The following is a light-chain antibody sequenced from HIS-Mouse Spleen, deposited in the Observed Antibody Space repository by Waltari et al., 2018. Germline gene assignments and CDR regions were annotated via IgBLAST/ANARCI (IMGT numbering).Light chain of an antibody. CDR2: RNN. CDR1: SSNIGSNY. J-gene: IGLJ2*01. V-gene: IGLV1-47*01. CDR3: AAWDDSLSGVV. Sequence: QSVLTQPPSASGTPGQRVTTSCSGSSSNIGSNYVYGYQQLPGTAPKLLIYRNNQRPSGVPDRFSGSKSGTSASLAISGLRSEDEADYYCAAWDDSLSGVVFGGGTKLTVL.